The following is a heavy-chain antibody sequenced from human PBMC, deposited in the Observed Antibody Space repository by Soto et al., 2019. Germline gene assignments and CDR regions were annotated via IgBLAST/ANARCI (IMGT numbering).Heavy chain of an antibody. CDR1: GFTFGSRA. CDR2: INDSGGDS. V-gene: IGHV3-23*01. Sequence: GGSLRLSCVASGFTFGSRAMSWVRQAPGEGLEWVSTINDSGGDSKSADSVRGRFAISRDNSKNTLYLQMSSLRAKGSAVYYCARGSGDSYPGSRIFDLWGRGTLVTVSS. J-gene: IGHJ4*02. CDR3: ARGSGDSYPGSRIFDL. D-gene: IGHD3-10*01.